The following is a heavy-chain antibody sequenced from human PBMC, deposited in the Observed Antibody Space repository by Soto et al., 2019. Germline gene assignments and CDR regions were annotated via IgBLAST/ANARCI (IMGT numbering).Heavy chain of an antibody. D-gene: IGHD3-22*01. CDR2: ISGSGGST. V-gene: IGHV3-23*01. CDR1: GFTFSSYD. J-gene: IGHJ4*02. CDR3: AKKTGYDSSGYYYDY. Sequence: GGSLRLSCAASGFTFSSYDMSWVRQAPGKGLEWVSAISGSGGSTYYADSVKGRFTISRDNSKNTLYLQMNSLRAEDTAVYYCAKKTGYDSSGYYYDYWGQGTLVTVSS.